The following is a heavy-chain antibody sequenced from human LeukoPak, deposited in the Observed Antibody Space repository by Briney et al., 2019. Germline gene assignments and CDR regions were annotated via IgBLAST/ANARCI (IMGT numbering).Heavy chain of an antibody. D-gene: IGHD3-10*01. CDR2: INPNSSDT. V-gene: IGHV1-2*02. CDR1: GYTFTDYY. CDR3: ARDSDYGSGSYYVYYYYMDV. J-gene: IGHJ6*03. Sequence: ASVKVSCKTSGYTFTDYYIHWVRQAPGQGLEWMGWINPNSSDTNYAQKFQGRVTMTRDTSIYTAYMELSRLRSDDTAVYYCARDSDYGSGSYYVYYYYMDVWGKGTTVTISS.